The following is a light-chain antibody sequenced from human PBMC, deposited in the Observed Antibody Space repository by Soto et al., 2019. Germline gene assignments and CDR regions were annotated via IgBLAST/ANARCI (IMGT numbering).Light chain of an antibody. J-gene: IGKJ1*01. CDR1: QTVKHY. Sequence: IQMTQSPSTLSVSVGDRVTITCRASQTVKHYLAWYQQKPGKAPNLLIYTASTLKSGVPSRFSGSGSGTEFTLTISGLQPEDFATYYCQQYNSFSSFGQGTKVDIK. V-gene: IGKV1-5*03. CDR3: QQYNSFSS. CDR2: TAS.